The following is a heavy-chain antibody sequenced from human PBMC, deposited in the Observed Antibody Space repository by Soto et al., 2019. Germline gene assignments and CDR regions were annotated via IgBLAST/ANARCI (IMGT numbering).Heavy chain of an antibody. D-gene: IGHD3-10*01. J-gene: IGHJ6*02. CDR1: GFTFSSYS. CDR2: ISSSSSYI. CDR3: ARDLDSKGLLWFGESQYGMDV. V-gene: IGHV3-21*01. Sequence: PGGSLRLSCAASGFTFSSYSMNWVRQAPGKGLEWVSSISSSSSYIYYADSVKGRLTISRDNAKNSLYLQMNSLRAEDTAVYYCARDLDSKGLLWFGESQYGMDVWGQGTTVTVSS.